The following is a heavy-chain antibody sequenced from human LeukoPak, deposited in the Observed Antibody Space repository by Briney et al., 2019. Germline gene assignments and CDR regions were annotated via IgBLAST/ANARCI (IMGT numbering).Heavy chain of an antibody. CDR1: GGSISSSSYY. V-gene: IGHV4-39*07. Sequence: SETLSLTCTVSGGSISSSSYYWAWIRQPPGKGLEWIGSIHYSGSTYYNPSLQSRVTISIDTSKNQFSLKLSSVTAADTAVYYCARGAGYCSSTSCRYYYYYMDVWGKGTTVTISS. CDR2: IHYSGST. D-gene: IGHD2-2*01. CDR3: ARGAGYCSSTSCRYYYYYMDV. J-gene: IGHJ6*03.